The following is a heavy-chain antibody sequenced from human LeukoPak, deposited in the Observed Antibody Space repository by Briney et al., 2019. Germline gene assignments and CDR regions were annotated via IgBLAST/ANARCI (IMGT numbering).Heavy chain of an antibody. J-gene: IGHJ4*02. CDR2: IEQDGSEK. V-gene: IGHV3-7*03. Sequence: GGSLRLSCAPSGFTFSSYWMNWVRQAPGEGLEWVANIEQDGSEKNYVDSVKGRFTISRDNAKNSLYLQMSSLRAEDTAVYYCAGGRGWSSDYWGQGTLVTVSS. CDR1: GFTFSSYW. CDR3: AGGRGWSSDY. D-gene: IGHD6-19*01.